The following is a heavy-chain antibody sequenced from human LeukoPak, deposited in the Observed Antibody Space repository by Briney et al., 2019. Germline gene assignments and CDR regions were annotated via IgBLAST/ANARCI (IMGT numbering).Heavy chain of an antibody. CDR3: ARLGGDSTNAFDI. Sequence: GASVKVSCKASGGTFSSYAISWVRQAPGQGLEWMGRIIPIFGTANYAQKFQGRVTITTDESTSTAYMELSSLRSEDTAVYYCARLGGDSTNAFDIWGQGTMVTVSS. CDR2: IIPIFGTA. J-gene: IGHJ3*02. D-gene: IGHD3-16*01. V-gene: IGHV1-69*05. CDR1: GGTFSSYA.